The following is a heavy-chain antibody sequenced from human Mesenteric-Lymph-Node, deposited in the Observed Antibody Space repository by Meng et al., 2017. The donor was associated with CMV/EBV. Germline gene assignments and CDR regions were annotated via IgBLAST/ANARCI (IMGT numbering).Heavy chain of an antibody. Sequence: GESLKISCAASGFTFSSYSMNWVRQATGKGLEWVSSISSSSSYIDYADSVKGRFTISRDNAKNSLYLQMNSLRDEDTAVYYCARVSDDFWSGYKSFTYYYYYGMDVWGQGTTVTVSS. CDR1: GFTFSSYS. D-gene: IGHD3-3*01. J-gene: IGHJ6*02. CDR2: ISSSSSYI. V-gene: IGHV3-21*01. CDR3: ARVSDDFWSGYKSFTYYYYYGMDV.